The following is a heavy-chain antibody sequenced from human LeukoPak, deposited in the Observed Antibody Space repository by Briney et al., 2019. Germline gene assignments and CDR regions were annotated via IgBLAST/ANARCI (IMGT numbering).Heavy chain of an antibody. D-gene: IGHD2-2*03. CDR2: IYYSGNT. CDR3: ARDAFGYYHI. CDR1: GGSISSYY. J-gene: IGHJ3*02. V-gene: IGHV4-59*01. Sequence: PSETLSLTCTVSGGSISSYYWSWIRQPPGKGLEWIGYIYYSGNTKYNPSLRSRVTISVDTSKNQFSLKLSSVTAADTAVYYCARDAFGYYHIWGQGTMVTVSS.